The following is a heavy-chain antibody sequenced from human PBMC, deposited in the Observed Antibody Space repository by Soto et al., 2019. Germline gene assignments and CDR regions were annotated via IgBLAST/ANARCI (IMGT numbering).Heavy chain of an antibody. V-gene: IGHV3-23*01. CDR3: AGGAIYYYYYGMDV. J-gene: IGHJ6*02. CDR1: GFTFSSYA. CDR2: ISGSGGST. Sequence: EVQLLESGGGLVQPGGSLRLSCAASGFTFSSYAMSWVRQAPGKALEWVSAISGSGGSTYYADSVKGRFTISRDNSKNTLYRQMNSLRAEDTAVYYCAGGAIYYYYYGMDVWGQGTTVTVSS.